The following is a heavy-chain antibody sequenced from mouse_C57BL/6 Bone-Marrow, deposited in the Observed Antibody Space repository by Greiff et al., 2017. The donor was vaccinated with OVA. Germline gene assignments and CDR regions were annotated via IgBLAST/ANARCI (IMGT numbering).Heavy chain of an antibody. Sequence: EVKVEESGGGLVQPGGSMKLSCVASGFTFSNYWMNWVRQSPEKGLEWVAQIRLKSDNYATHYAESVKGRFTISRDDSKSSVYLQMNNLRAEDTGIYYCTNGLGSYFDDWGQGTTLTVSS. CDR1: GFTFSNYW. D-gene: IGHD2-2*01. CDR3: TNGLGSYFDD. V-gene: IGHV6-3*01. CDR2: IRLKSDNYAT. J-gene: IGHJ2*01.